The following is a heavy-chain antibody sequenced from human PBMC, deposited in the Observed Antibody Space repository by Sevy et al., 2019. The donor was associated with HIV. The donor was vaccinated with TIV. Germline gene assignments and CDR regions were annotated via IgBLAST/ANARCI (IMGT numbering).Heavy chain of an antibody. CDR2: IWYDGTNR. CDR3: AREDIRVAGIGYYFHS. Sequence: GGSLRLSCAASGFSISGYGMHWVRQAPGKGLEWVAVIWYDGTNREYADSVKGRFTISRDNSKNTLYLKMNSLGVEDTAVYYCAREDIRVAGIGYYFHSWGQGTLVTVSS. D-gene: IGHD6-19*01. J-gene: IGHJ4*02. CDR1: GFSISGYG. V-gene: IGHV3-33*01.